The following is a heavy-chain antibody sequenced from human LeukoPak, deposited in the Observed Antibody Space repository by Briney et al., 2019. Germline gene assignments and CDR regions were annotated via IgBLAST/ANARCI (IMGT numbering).Heavy chain of an antibody. Sequence: GGSLRLSCAASGFTLTNNYMNWVRQASGKGLEWVSVMQSDGRTFYADSVKGRFTISRDKLKNMLYLQMDSLRAEDTAVYYCARDDFYDSSGYHPTSWGQGTLVTVSS. J-gene: IGHJ4*02. V-gene: IGHV3-53*01. CDR2: MQSDGRT. CDR1: GFTLTNNY. CDR3: ARDDFYDSSGYHPTS. D-gene: IGHD3-22*01.